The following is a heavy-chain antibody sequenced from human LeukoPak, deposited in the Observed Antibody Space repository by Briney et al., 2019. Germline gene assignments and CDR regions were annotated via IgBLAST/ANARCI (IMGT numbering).Heavy chain of an antibody. V-gene: IGHV4-34*01. CDR2: INHSGST. CDR3: AREHYYDSSGRFDY. Sequence: SETLSLTCAVYGGSFSGYYWSWIRQPPGKGLEWIGEINHSGSTNYNPSLKSRVTISVDTSKNQFSPKLSSVTAADTAVYYCAREHYYDSSGRFDYWGQGTLVTVSS. D-gene: IGHD3-22*01. J-gene: IGHJ4*02. CDR1: GGSFSGYY.